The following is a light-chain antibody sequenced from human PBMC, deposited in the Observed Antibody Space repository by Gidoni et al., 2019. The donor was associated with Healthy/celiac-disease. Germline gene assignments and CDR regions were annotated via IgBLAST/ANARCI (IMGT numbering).Light chain of an antibody. CDR1: QDISNY. J-gene: IGKJ3*01. CDR3: QQYYNLPX. CDR2: DAS. V-gene: IGKV1-33*01. Sequence: GDRVTITCQASQDISNYLNWYQQKPGKAPKLLIYDASNLETGVPSRFSGSGSGTDFTFTISSLQPEDIATYYCQQYYNLPXXXPGTKVDIK.